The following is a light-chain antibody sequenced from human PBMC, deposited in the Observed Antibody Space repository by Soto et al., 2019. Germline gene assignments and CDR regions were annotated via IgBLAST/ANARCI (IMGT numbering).Light chain of an antibody. CDR2: GAS. CDR3: QQYNDWPRA. CDR1: QSVRSN. J-gene: IGKJ1*01. V-gene: IGKV3-15*01. Sequence: EIVMTQSPATLSVSPGERATLSYRASQSVRSNLAWYQQKPGQGPRLLIYGASTRATGIPARFSGRGSGTEFSLTISSLQSEDFAVYYCQQYNDWPRAFGQGTKVEI.